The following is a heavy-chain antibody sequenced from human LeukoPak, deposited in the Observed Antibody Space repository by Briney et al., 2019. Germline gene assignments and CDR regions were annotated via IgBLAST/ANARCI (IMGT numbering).Heavy chain of an antibody. CDR1: GGSITGYY. V-gene: IGHV4-34*01. J-gene: IGHJ4*02. CDR2: IHYTGAT. D-gene: IGHD6-13*01. CDR3: ARDEGIAAAGSLVDY. Sequence: SETLSLTCAVYGGSITGYYWSWIRQTPGRGLEWVGEIHYTGATSYNPSLKSRATISTDTSKNQFSLRLSSVTAADTAVYYCARDEGIAAAGSLVDYWGQGTLVTVSS.